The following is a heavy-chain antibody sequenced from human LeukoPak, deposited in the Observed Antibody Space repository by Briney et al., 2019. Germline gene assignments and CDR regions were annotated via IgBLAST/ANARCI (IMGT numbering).Heavy chain of an antibody. CDR2: MLDTVTT. V-gene: IGHV4-59*11. Sequence: SETLSLTCAVSGASMNTHYWSWIRQPPGKGLEWIGYMLDTVTTKDNPSLKSRFTLPADTSKNQFSLRLASVTAADTAVYYCATIKRGNIFGYFDFWGQGIPVTVSS. CDR3: ATIKRGNIFGYFDF. CDR1: GASMNTHY. D-gene: IGHD5-18*01. J-gene: IGHJ4*02.